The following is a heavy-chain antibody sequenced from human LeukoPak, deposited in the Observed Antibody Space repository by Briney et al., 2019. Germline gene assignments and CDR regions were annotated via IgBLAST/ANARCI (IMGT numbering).Heavy chain of an antibody. D-gene: IGHD2-8*01. J-gene: IGHJ3*02. CDR2: INPNSGGT. CDR1: GGTFTGYY. Sequence: EASVKVSCKASGGTFTGYYMHWVRQAPGQGLEWMGWINPNSGGTNYAQKFQGRVTMTRDTSISTAYMELSRLRSDDTAVYYCARDMLPESAFDIWGQGTMVTVSS. CDR3: ARDMLPESAFDI. V-gene: IGHV1-2*02.